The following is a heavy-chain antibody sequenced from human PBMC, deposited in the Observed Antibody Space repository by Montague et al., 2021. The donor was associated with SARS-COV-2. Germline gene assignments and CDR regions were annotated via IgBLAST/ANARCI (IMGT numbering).Heavy chain of an antibody. V-gene: IGHV4-59*13. CDR3: VRERIQLWPWGMDV. D-gene: IGHD5-18*01. CDR1: GGSISSYY. J-gene: IGHJ6*02. Sequence: SETLSLTCTVSGGSISSYYWSWIRQPPGKGLEWIGYIYYSGSTKYNPSLKSRVTISVDTSKNQFSLNLSSVTAADTAVYYCVRERIQLWPWGMDVWGQGTTVTVSS. CDR2: IYYSGST.